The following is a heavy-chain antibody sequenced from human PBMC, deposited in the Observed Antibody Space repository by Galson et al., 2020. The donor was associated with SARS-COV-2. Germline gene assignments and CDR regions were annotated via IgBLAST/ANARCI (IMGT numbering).Heavy chain of an antibody. J-gene: IGHJ6*02. V-gene: IGHV4-30-4*01. CDR1: GGSISSGDYY. D-gene: IGHD4-17*01. CDR3: ARDRFHRGDYGDFTHYYYYYGMDV. CDR2: IYYSGST. Sequence: SETLSLTCTVSGGSISSGDYYWSWIRQPPGKGLEWIGYIYYSGSTYYNPSLKSRVTISVDTSKNQFSLKLSSVTAADTAVYYCARDRFHRGDYGDFTHYYYYYGMDVWGQGTTVTVSS.